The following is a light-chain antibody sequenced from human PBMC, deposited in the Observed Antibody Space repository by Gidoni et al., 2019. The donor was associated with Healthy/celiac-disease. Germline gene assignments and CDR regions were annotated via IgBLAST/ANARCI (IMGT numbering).Light chain of an antibody. J-gene: IGKJ3*01. V-gene: IGKV1-39*01. CDR3: QQSYSTLSFT. CDR1: QSISSY. CDR2: AAS. Sequence: DIQMTQSPSSLSASVGDRVTITCRASQSISSYLNWYQQKPGKAPKLLIYAASSLQSGVPSRFSGSGSGTDFTLTISSLQPEDFATYYCQQSYSTLSFTFGPXTKVDIK.